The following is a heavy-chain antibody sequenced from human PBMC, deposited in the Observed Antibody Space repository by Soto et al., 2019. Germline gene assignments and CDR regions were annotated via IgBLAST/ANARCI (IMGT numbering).Heavy chain of an antibody. Sequence: QVQLVQSGAEVKKPGASVRVSCKASGYTFTTYFMHWVRQAPGQGLEWMGIINPSGGSTTYALTFEGRVTLTRETSTNTIYLELSSLRSEDTAVYYCARVGQWEDAFDLWGLGTMVTVSS. J-gene: IGHJ3*01. CDR3: ARVGQWEDAFDL. V-gene: IGHV1-46*03. CDR1: GYTFTTYF. D-gene: IGHD1-26*01. CDR2: INPSGGST.